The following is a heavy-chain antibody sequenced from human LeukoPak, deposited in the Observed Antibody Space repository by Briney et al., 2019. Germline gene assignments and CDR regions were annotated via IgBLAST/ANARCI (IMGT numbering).Heavy chain of an antibody. CDR1: GFTFSIYA. J-gene: IGHJ4*02. V-gene: IGHV3-23*01. CDR2: IGGSGSST. Sequence: GGSLRLSCAASGFTFSIYAVTWVRQAPGKGLEWVSAIGGSGSSTYYADSVKGRFTISRDNSKNTLYLQMNSLRAEDTAIYYCARENWSVDYWGQGTLVTVSS. D-gene: IGHD1-1*01. CDR3: ARENWSVDY.